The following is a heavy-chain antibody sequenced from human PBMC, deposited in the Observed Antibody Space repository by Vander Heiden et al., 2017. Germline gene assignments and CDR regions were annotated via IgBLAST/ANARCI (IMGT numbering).Heavy chain of an antibody. CDR1: GYTLPIYW. CDR2: IYPGDSDT. V-gene: IGHV5-51*01. D-gene: IGHD2-15*01. J-gene: IGHJ4*02. Sequence: EVQLVQSGAEVTKPGESLKISCKGSGYTLPIYWIGWVRQMPGKGLEWLGIIYPGDSDTRYRPSFQGQVTISADKSIRTAYLQWSRLKASDTAMYYCARTLGYCSGGSCYSDYYFDYWGQGTLVTVSS. CDR3: ARTLGYCSGGSCYSDYYFDY.